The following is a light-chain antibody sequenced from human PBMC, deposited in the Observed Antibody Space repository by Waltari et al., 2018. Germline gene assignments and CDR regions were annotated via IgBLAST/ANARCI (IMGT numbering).Light chain of an antibody. V-gene: IGLV5-45*03. CDR2: YKSDSDY. CDR3: MMWHSSASV. CDR1: SGMNVGTYT. J-gene: IGLJ3*02. Sequence: QAVLTQPSSLSASPGASASLTCTLRSGMNVGTYTIYWYRQKPGSPPQYLLRYKSDSDYQKVCGVPSHFSGSKDASANAGILLSSGLQSEDEADYYCMMWHSSASVFGGGTKLTVL.